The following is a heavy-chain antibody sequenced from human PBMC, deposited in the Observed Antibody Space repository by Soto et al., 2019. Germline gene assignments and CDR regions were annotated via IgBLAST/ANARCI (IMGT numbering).Heavy chain of an antibody. CDR1: GGSISSYY. CDR2: IYYSGST. V-gene: IGHV4-59*08. J-gene: IGHJ4*02. D-gene: IGHD2-21*02. Sequence: SETLSLTCTVSGGSISSYYWSWIRQPPGKGLEWIGYIYYSGSTNYNPSLKSRVTISVDTSKNQFSLKLSSVTAADTAVYYCAKLWPTATTLFDYWGQGTLVPVSS. CDR3: AKLWPTATTLFDY.